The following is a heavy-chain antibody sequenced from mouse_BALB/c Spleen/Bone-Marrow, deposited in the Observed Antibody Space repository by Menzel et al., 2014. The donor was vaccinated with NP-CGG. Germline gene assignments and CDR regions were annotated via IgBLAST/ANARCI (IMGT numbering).Heavy chain of an antibody. CDR1: GYTFTSYL. D-gene: IGHD4-1*01. CDR3: ARWGGTPYFDY. J-gene: IGHJ2*01. CDR2: ITPYNDDT. Sequence: LKECGPELVKPGASVKMSCKASGYTFTSYLIHWVKQKPGQGLEWIGYITPYNDDTKYNEKFKGKATLTSDKSSSTAYMELSSLTSEDSAVYYCARWGGTPYFDYWGQGTTLTVSS. V-gene: IGHV1-14*01.